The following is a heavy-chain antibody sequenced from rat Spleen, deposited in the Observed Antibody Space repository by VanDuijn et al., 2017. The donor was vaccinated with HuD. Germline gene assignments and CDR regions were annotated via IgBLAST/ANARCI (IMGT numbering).Heavy chain of an antibody. CDR3: ARHGLGYGSFDY. CDR1: GFTFSSYD. V-gene: IGHV5S23*01. D-gene: IGHD1-11*01. CDR2: ISVGGGNN. Sequence: EVQLVESDGGLVQPGRSLKLSCAASGFTFSSYDMAWVRQAPTKGLEWVASISVGGGNNYYGDAVKGRFTISRDNAKSTLYLQMDSLRSEDTATYYCARHGLGYGSFDYWGQGVMVTVSS. J-gene: IGHJ2*01.